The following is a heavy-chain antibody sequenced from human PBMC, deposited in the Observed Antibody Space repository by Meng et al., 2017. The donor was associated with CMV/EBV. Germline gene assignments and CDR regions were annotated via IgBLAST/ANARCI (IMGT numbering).Heavy chain of an antibody. Sequence: ASVKVSCKASGYTFTDYKMHWVRQAPGQGLEWMGWISPNNGGTKYAQKFQGRVTMTRDTSISTAYMELNRLTYDDTAAYYCASKMYYDFWSAYRGTEGVDPFNIWGQGTLVTVSS. CDR1: GYTFTDYK. CDR3: ASKMYYDFWSAYRGTEGVDPFNI. CDR2: ISPNNGGT. V-gene: IGHV1-2*02. J-gene: IGHJ3*02. D-gene: IGHD3-3*01.